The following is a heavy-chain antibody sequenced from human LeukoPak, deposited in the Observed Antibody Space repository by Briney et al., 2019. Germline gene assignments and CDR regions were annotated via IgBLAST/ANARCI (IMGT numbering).Heavy chain of an antibody. J-gene: IGHJ4*02. CDR2: IYYSGGT. D-gene: IGHD6-13*01. Sequence: SETLSLTCIVSGVSISSYYWSWIRQPPGKGLEWIGYIYYSGGTNYNPSLKSRVTISVDTSKNQFSLKLSSVTAADTAVYYCAREGIAAADPYYFDYWGQGTLVTVSS. V-gene: IGHV4-59*12. CDR1: GVSISSYY. CDR3: AREGIAAADPYYFDY.